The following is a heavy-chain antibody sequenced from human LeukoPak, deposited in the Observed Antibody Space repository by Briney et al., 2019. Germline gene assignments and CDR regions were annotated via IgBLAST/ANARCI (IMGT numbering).Heavy chain of an antibody. CDR3: AKTSDISVRYYFDY. Sequence: GGSLRLSCAASGFTFSSYGMHWVRQAPGKGLEWVAVIWHDGSNKYYADSVKGRFTISRDNSKNTLYVQMNSLRVEDTAVYYCAKTSDISVRYYFDYWGQGTLVAVSS. CDR2: IWHDGSNK. CDR1: GFTFSSYG. J-gene: IGHJ4*02. V-gene: IGHV3-33*03. D-gene: IGHD3-22*01.